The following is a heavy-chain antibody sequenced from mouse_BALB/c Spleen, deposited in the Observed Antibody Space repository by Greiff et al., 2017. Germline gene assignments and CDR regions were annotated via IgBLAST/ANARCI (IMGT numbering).Heavy chain of an antibody. Sequence: VQLQQSGAELMKPGASVKISCKATGYTFSSCWIEWVKQRPGHGLEWIGEILPGSGSTNYNEKFKGKATLTADKSSSTAYMQLSSLTSENSAVYFCARIRSFYAMDYWGQGTSVTVSS. D-gene: IGHD2-14*01. J-gene: IGHJ4*01. V-gene: IGHV1-9*01. CDR1: GYTFSSCW. CDR2: ILPGSGST. CDR3: ARIRSFYAMDY.